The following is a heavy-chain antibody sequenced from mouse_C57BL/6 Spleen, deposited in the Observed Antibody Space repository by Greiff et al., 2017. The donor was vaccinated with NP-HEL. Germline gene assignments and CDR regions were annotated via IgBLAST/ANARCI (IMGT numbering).Heavy chain of an antibody. D-gene: IGHD2-5*01. CDR1: GFTFSSYG. Sequence: EVMLVESGGDLVKPGGSLKLSCAASGFTFSSYGMSWVRQTPDKRLEWVATISSGGSYTYYLDSVKGRFTISRDNAKNTLYLQMSSLKSEDTAMYYCARHYYSKGNYYVMDYWGQGTSVTVSS. V-gene: IGHV5-6*01. CDR3: ARHYYSKGNYYVMDY. CDR2: ISSGGSYT. J-gene: IGHJ4*01.